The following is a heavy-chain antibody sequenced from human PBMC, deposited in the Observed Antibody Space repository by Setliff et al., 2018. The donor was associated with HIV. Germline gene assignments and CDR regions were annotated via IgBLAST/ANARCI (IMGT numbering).Heavy chain of an antibody. Sequence: GGSLRLSCAASGFTFTNAWMSWVRQAPGKGLEWVSLIYSDDYTKYADSLKGRFTISRDTSKNTLYLQMNSLRAEDTAVYYCARLPGYCSSSSCYGYLDYWGPGTLVTVSS. J-gene: IGHJ4*02. CDR1: GFTFTNAW. CDR3: ARLPGYCSSSSCYGYLDY. CDR2: IYSDDYT. D-gene: IGHD2-2*01. V-gene: IGHV3-66*04.